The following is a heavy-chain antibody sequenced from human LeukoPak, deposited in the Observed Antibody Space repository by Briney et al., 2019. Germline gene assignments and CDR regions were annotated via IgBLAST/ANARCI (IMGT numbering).Heavy chain of an antibody. D-gene: IGHD3-22*01. CDR1: GCTFSSYA. V-gene: IGHV1-69*05. J-gene: IGHJ3*02. CDR2: IIPIFGTA. Sequence: SSEKVSCKASGCTFSSYAISWVRQAPGQGLEWMGGIIPIFGTANYAQKFQGRVTITTDESTSTAYMELSSLRSEDTAVYYCARGPIGPNYYDHSDICGQGTMVTVSS. CDR3: ARGPIGPNYYDHSDI.